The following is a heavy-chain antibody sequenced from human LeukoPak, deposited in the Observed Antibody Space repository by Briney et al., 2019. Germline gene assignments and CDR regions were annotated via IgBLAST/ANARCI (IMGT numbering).Heavy chain of an antibody. CDR3: ARLYDGFLDPAGYDY. V-gene: IGHV5-51*01. Sequence: GESLKISCMGSGYSFTTYWIGWVRQMPGKGLEWMGIIYPGDSDTRYSPSFQGQVTISADKSISTAYLQWSSLKASDTAMYYCARLYDGFLDPAGYDYWGQGTLVTVSS. CDR1: GYSFTTYW. CDR2: IYPGDSDT. J-gene: IGHJ4*02. D-gene: IGHD3/OR15-3a*01.